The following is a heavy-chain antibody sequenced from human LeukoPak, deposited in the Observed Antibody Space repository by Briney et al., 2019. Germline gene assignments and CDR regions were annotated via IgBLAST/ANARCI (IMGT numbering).Heavy chain of an antibody. Sequence: GASVKVSCKASGGTFSSYAISWVRQAPGQGLEWMGGIIPIFGTANYAQKFQGRVTITADESTSTAYMELSSLRSEDTAVYYCARGFTMIVVANNAFDIWGQGTMVTVSS. CDR2: IIPIFGTA. CDR3: ARGFTMIVVANNAFDI. J-gene: IGHJ3*02. D-gene: IGHD3-22*01. CDR1: GGTFSSYA. V-gene: IGHV1-69*13.